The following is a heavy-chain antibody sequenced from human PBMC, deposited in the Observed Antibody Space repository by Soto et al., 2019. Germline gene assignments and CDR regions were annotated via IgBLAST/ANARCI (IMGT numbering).Heavy chain of an antibody. J-gene: IGHJ3*02. V-gene: IGHV4-59*01. Sequence: SETLSLTCTVPGDSISSYFWTWIRQPPGKGLEWIGYIYYRGSTNYDPSLKSRVNLSVDTSKNQFSLTLSSVTAADTAVYYCARMNQLAPKRNAFDIWGQGTMVTVSS. CDR1: GDSISSYF. CDR3: ARMNQLAPKRNAFDI. D-gene: IGHD2-2*01. CDR2: IYYRGST.